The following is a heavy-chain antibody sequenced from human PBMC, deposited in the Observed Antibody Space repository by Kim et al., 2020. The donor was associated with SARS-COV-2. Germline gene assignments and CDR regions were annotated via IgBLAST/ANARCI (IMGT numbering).Heavy chain of an antibody. D-gene: IGHD5-18*01. CDR3: ARGGTYTYAGGSD. V-gene: IGHV3-74*01. J-gene: IGHJ4*02. Sequence: GGSLRLSCAASGFTFSNYWMHWVRQAPGKGLVWVSRINSDGSSTSYADSVKGRFTISRDNAKNALFLQMNSLRAEDTAVYYCARGGTYTYAGGSDWGQGTLVTVSS. CDR1: GFTFSNYW. CDR2: INSDGSST.